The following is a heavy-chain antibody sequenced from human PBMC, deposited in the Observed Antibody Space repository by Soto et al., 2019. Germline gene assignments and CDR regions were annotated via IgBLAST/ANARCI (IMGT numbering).Heavy chain of an antibody. Sequence: SETLSLTCAVSGAPISGSVWWTWVRQPPGKGLEWIGEVFHSGGGNYNPSLNSRVSMSVDTSRRQFSLELLSVTDADTAVYYCARKAWVRFDFWGQGMMVTVSS. J-gene: IGHJ4*02. CDR3: ARKAWVRFDF. D-gene: IGHD3-16*01. V-gene: IGHV4-4*02. CDR1: GAPISGSVW. CDR2: VFHSGGG.